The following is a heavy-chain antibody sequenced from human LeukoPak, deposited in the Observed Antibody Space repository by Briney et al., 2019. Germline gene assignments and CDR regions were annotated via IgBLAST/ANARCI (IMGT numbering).Heavy chain of an antibody. CDR2: INPNSGGT. CDR1: GYTFTDYY. D-gene: IGHD2-2*01. J-gene: IGHJ5*02. V-gene: IGHV1-2*02. Sequence: ASVKVSCKASGYTFTDYYMHWVRQAPGQGLEWMGWINPNSGGTNYAQKFQGRVTMTRDTSISTAYMELSRLRSDDTAVYYCARRARSSTSRFDPWAREPWSPSPQ. CDR3: ARRARSSTSRFDP.